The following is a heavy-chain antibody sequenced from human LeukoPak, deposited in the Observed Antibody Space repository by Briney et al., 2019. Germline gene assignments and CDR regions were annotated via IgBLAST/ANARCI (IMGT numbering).Heavy chain of an antibody. CDR1: GFTFSSYG. CDR2: TSYDGSDK. CDR3: AKNAHYQGYSYGGIDY. V-gene: IGHV3-30*18. D-gene: IGHD5-18*01. Sequence: GGSLRLSCAASGFTFSSYGMHWVRQAPGKGLEWVAVTSYDGSDKYSADSVKGRFTISRDNSKNTLYLQMNSLRAEDTAVYYCAKNAHYQGYSYGGIDYWGQGTPVTVSS. J-gene: IGHJ4*02.